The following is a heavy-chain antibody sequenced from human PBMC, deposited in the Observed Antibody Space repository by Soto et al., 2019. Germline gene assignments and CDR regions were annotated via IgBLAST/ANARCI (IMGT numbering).Heavy chain of an antibody. CDR1: GGSFSGYY. J-gene: IGHJ6*02. CDR2: INHSGST. Sequence: QVQLQQWGAGLLKPSETLSLTCAVSGGSFSGYYWNWIRQPPGRGLEWIGEINHSGSTTYNPSLKSRVTMSVDVSKTQFALELTSVTSADTAVYYCARDMATADVFRSYYGMDVWGQGTSVTVSS. CDR3: ARDMATADVFRSYYGMDV. V-gene: IGHV4-34*01. D-gene: IGHD5-12*01.